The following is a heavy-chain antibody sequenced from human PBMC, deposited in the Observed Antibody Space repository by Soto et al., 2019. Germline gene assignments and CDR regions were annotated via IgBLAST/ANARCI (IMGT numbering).Heavy chain of an antibody. Sequence: QVQLQESGPGLVKPSQTLSLTCTVSGGSISSGGYCWSWIRQHPGKGLEWIGYIYYSGSTYYNPSLKSRVTISVDTSKNQFSLKLSSVTAADTAVYYCARAPRVSGEDNWFDPWGQGTLVTVSS. CDR1: GGSISSGGYC. CDR2: IYYSGST. J-gene: IGHJ5*02. V-gene: IGHV4-31*03. D-gene: IGHD3-10*01. CDR3: ARAPRVSGEDNWFDP.